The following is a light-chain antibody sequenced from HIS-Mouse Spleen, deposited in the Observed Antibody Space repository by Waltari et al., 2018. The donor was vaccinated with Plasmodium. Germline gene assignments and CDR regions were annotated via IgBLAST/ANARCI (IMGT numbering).Light chain of an antibody. V-gene: IGLV3-10*01. J-gene: IGLJ3*02. CDR1: ALPKKY. CDR3: YSTDSSGNHRV. CDR2: EDS. Sequence: SYELTQPPPVSVSPGQTARTPCSGYALPKKYAYWYQQKSGQAPVLVIYEDSKRPSGIPERFSGSSSGTMATLTISGAQVEDEADYYCYSTDSSGNHRVFGGGTKLTVL.